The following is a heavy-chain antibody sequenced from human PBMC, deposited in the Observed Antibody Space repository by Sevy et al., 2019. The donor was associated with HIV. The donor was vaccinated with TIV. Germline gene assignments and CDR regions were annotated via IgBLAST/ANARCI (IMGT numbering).Heavy chain of an antibody. Sequence: ASVKVSCKVSGYTLTKLSMHWVRQAPGKGLEWMGSFDPQNDETIYAQKFQGRVTMTTDTSTSTAYMELRSLRSDDTAVYYCARDVDNIRFDPWGQGTLVTVSS. CDR3: ARDVDNIRFDP. V-gene: IGHV1-24*01. D-gene: IGHD2-15*01. CDR2: FDPQNDET. CDR1: GYTLTKLS. J-gene: IGHJ5*02.